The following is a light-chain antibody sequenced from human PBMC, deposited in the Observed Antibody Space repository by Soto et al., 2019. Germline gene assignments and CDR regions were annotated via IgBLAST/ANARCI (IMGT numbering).Light chain of an antibody. V-gene: IGKV3D-20*02. Sequence: EIVLTQSPGTLSLSPGERATLSCRASQSVSSSYLAWYQQKPGQAPRLLIYGASSRATGIPDRFSGSGSGTDFTLTISRLEPEDFAVYYCQQRSNWPPGEFTFGPGTKVDIK. CDR2: GAS. CDR1: QSVSSSY. J-gene: IGKJ3*01. CDR3: QQRSNWPPGEFT.